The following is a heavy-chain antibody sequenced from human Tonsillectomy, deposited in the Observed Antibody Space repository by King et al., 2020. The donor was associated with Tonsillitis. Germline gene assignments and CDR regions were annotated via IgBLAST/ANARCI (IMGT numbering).Heavy chain of an antibody. J-gene: IGHJ6*03. V-gene: IGHV3-33*08. Sequence: QLVQSGGGVVQPGRSLRLSCAASGFTFSSYGMHWVRQAPGKGLEWVAVIWYDGSNKYYADSVKGRFTISRDNYKNTLYLQMNSLRAEDTAVYYCASSAGTFSYYYYMDVWGKGTTVTVSS. CDR2: IWYDGSNK. D-gene: IGHD6-13*01. CDR3: ASSAGTFSYYYYMDV. CDR1: GFTFSSYG.